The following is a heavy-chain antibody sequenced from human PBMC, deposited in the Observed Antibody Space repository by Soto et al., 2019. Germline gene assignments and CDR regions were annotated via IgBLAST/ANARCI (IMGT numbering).Heavy chain of an antibody. CDR1: GFTFSSYA. J-gene: IGHJ4*02. D-gene: IGHD6-19*01. CDR3: AKAEKSSAVAGYFDS. CDR2: ISFVGSNK. V-gene: IGHV3-30-3*01. Sequence: GSLRLSCAASGFTFSSYAMHWVRQAPGKGLEWVAVISFVGSNKYYADSVKGRFTISRDNSKNTLYLQMNSLRAEDTAVYYCAKAEKSSAVAGYFDSWGQGTLVTAPQ.